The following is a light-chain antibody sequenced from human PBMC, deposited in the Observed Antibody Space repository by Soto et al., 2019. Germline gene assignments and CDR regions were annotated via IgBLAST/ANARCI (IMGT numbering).Light chain of an antibody. J-gene: IGKJ1*01. CDR3: QQYETFSGT. CDR2: DAS. CDR1: QSVSGW. V-gene: IGKV1-5*01. Sequence: DIQMTQSPSTLSASVGAAVTVTSRASQSVSGWLAWYQQKPGEAPKLLIYDASALPRGVPSRFSGSGSGTKCTLTIASLQPDDVATYYCQQYETFSGTLGPGTKVDI.